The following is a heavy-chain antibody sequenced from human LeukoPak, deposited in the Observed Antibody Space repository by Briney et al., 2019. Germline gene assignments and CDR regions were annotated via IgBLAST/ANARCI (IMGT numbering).Heavy chain of an antibody. V-gene: IGHV1-8*01. CDR1: GYTFTSYD. D-gene: IGHD3-16*02. CDR2: MNPNSGNT. Sequence: ASVKVSCTASGYTFTSYDINWVRQATGQGLEWMGWMNPNSGNTGYAQKLQGRVTMTTDTSTSTAYMELRSLRSDDTAVYYWARVSDYVWGSYRYSRFGLDVWGKGTTVTVSS. J-gene: IGHJ6*04. CDR3: ARVSDYVWGSYRYSRFGLDV.